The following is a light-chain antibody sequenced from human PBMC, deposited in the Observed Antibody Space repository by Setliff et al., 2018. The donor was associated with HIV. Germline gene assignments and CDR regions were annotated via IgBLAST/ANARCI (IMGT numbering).Light chain of an antibody. CDR1: SSNVGTYDP. J-gene: IGLJ1*01. CDR2: EVG. V-gene: IGLV2-23*02. CDR3: CSYAGSAFYV. Sequence: QSALTQPASVSGSPGQSITISCTGTSSNVGTYDPVSWYQQYPGKAPQLIIYEVGKRPSGVSNRFSGSKSGNTASLTISGLQAEDEADYFCCSYAGSAFYVFGIGTKVTVL.